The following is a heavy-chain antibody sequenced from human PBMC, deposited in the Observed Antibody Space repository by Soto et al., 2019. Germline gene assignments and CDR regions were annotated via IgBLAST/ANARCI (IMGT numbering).Heavy chain of an antibody. Sequence: GGSLRLSCAASGFTFSGSAMHWVRQASGKGLEWVGRIRSKANSYATAYAASVKGRFTISRDDSKNTAYLQMNSLKTEDTAVYYCTRHGEPYGSGSSSLDYWGQGTLVTVSS. V-gene: IGHV3-73*01. CDR2: IRSKANSYAT. D-gene: IGHD3-10*01. J-gene: IGHJ4*02. CDR3: TRHGEPYGSGSSSLDY. CDR1: GFTFSGSA.